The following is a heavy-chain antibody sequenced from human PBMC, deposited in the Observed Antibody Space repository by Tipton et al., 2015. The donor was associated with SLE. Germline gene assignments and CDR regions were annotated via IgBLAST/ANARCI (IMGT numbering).Heavy chain of an antibody. Sequence: GSLRLSCVASGFIFSTYSMNWVRQAPGKGLEWVSSICGSGGCPYYTDSVKGRFTISRDNSANTVYLQMTSLRAEDTAIYYCAQGDSGSYYKSRFDSWGQGTLVTVSA. CDR3: AQGDSGSYYKSRFDS. J-gene: IGHJ4*02. D-gene: IGHD3-10*01. V-gene: IGHV3-23*01. CDR1: GFIFSTYS. CDR2: ICGSGGCP.